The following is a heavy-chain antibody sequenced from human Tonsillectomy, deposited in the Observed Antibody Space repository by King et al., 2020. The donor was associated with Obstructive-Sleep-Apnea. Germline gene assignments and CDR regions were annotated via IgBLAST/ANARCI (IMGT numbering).Heavy chain of an antibody. J-gene: IGHJ6*02. Sequence: LVQSGAEVKKPGASVKVSCKAYGYTFTSYGISWVRQAPGQGLEWMGWISAYNGNTNYAQKFQGRVTMTTDTSTSTAYMELRSLRSDDTAVYYCARWLPYSSSWYWAGKYGMDVWGQGTTVTVSS. CDR2: ISAYNGNT. V-gene: IGHV1-18*01. D-gene: IGHD6-13*01. CDR3: ARWLPYSSSWYWAGKYGMDV. CDR1: GYTFTSYG.